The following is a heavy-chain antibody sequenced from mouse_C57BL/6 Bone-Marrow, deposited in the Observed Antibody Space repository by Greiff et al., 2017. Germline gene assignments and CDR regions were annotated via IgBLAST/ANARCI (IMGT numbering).Heavy chain of an antibody. CDR3: ARGGYYVPYYYAMDY. CDR2: INPSNGGT. Sequence: QVQLQQPGTELVKPGASVKLSCKASGYTFTSYWMHWVKQRPGQGLEWIGNINPSNGGTNYNEKFKSKATLTVDKSSSTAYMQLSSLTSEDSAVYYCARGGYYVPYYYAMDYWGQGTSVTVSS. V-gene: IGHV1-53*01. D-gene: IGHD2-3*01. CDR1: GYTFTSYW. J-gene: IGHJ4*01.